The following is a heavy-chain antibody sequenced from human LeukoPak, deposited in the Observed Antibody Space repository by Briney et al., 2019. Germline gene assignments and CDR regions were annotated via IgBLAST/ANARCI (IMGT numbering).Heavy chain of an antibody. J-gene: IGHJ3*02. CDR1: GFTFSSYG. CDR3: ARRVGNNDVFDI. D-gene: IGHD1-26*01. CDR2: ISYDGSNK. V-gene: IGHV3-30*19. Sequence: GSLRLSCAASGFTFSSYGMHWVRQAPGKGLEWVAVISYDGSNKYYADSVKGRFTISRDNSKNTLYLQMNSLRAEDTAVYYCARRVGNNDVFDIWGQGTMVTVSS.